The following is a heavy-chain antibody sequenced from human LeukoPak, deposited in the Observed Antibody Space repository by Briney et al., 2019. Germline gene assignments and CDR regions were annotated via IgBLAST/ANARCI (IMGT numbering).Heavy chain of an antibody. CDR1: GFTFSSYG. CDR2: ISYDGSNK. J-gene: IGHJ4*02. V-gene: IGHV3-30*18. Sequence: PGRSLRLSCAASGFTFSSYGMHWVRQAPGKGLEWVAVISYDGSNKYYADSVKGRFTISRDNSKNTLYLQMNSLRAEDTAVYYCAKGPGEYGDYLTNFNCWGQGTLVTVSS. D-gene: IGHD4-17*01. CDR3: AKGPGEYGDYLTNFNC.